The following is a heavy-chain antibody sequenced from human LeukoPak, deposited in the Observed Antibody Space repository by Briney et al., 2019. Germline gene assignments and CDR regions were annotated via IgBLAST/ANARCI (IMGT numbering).Heavy chain of an antibody. CDR2: IKQDGSEK. V-gene: IGHV3-7*01. CDR3: ARGSVLAVAPAGY. J-gene: IGHJ4*02. CDR1: GFTFSSYW. Sequence: GGSLRLSCAAPGFTFSSYWMSWVRQAPGKGLEWVANIKQDGSEKYYVDSVKGRFTISRDNAKNSLYLQMNSLRAEDTAVYYCARGSVLAVAPAGYWGQGTLVTVSS. D-gene: IGHD6-19*01.